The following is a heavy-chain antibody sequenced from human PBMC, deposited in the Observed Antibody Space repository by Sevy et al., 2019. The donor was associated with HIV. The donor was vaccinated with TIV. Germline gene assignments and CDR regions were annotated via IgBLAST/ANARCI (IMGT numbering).Heavy chain of an antibody. D-gene: IGHD3-22*01. CDR3: ATAPGYYDSAPFDY. V-gene: IGHV3-15*01. CDR1: GFTFNNAW. J-gene: IGHJ4*02. Sequence: GGSLRLSCAVSGFTFNNAWMNWVRQAPGTGLQWVGLIKSKIDGKTTAYAAPVKGRFTISRDDSKNTLFLQMNSLKIEDTAVYYCATAPGYYDSAPFDYWGPGTLVTVSS. CDR2: IKSKIDGKTT.